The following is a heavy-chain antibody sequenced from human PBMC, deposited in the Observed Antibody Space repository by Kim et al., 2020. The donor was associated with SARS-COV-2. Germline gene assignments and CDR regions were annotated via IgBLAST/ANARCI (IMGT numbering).Heavy chain of an antibody. V-gene: IGHV3-7*01. J-gene: IGHJ4*02. CDR2: KRRDGSEE. CDR3: AAADTAHVPGGI. Sequence: GGSLRLSCVVSGFSLGNDRMSWVRQAPGKGLEWVAMKRRDGSEEYYVDSVKGRFTMSRDNAKNSLYLQMSSLRTEDTAIYYCAAADTAHVPGGIWGQGTRVSVSS. CDR1: GFSLGNDR. D-gene: IGHD3-10*01.